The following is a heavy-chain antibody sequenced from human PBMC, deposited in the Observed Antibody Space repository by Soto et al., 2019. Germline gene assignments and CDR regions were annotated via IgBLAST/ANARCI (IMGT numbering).Heavy chain of an antibody. CDR1: GFSVGGNH. D-gene: IGHD2-8*01. J-gene: IGHJ5*02. CDR2: IHTSGDA. CDR3: ARGVNDDA. Sequence: EVKLVESGGGSMSPGGSLRLSCAASGFSVGGNHLSWVRQAPGKGLEWVAVIHTSGDAYYTDSVKGRFTISRDNSKNMVYLQMNSLRVGDTAMYFCARGVNDDAWGQGTLVTVSS. V-gene: IGHV3-53*01.